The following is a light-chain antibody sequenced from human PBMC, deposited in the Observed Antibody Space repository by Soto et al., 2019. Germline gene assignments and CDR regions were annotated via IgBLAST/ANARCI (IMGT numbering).Light chain of an antibody. CDR3: QHHKRYPRT. CDR2: IAS. V-gene: IGKV3-20*01. Sequence: EVVLTQSPGTLSLSPGERATLSCWASQSVSRSYLAWYQQKPGQAPRLLIYIASSRATGIPDRFSGSGSGTEFTLTISSLQPDDFASYYCQHHKRYPRTFGQGTKVEI. CDR1: QSVSRSY. J-gene: IGKJ1*01.